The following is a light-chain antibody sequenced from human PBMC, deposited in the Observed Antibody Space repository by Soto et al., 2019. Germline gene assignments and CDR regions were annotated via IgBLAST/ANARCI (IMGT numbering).Light chain of an antibody. CDR2: SNN. CDR1: SSNIGSNT. J-gene: IGLJ2*01. V-gene: IGLV1-44*01. CDR3: SAWDDSLNGFVV. Sequence: QSVLTQPPSASGTPGQRVTISCSGSSSNIGSNTVNWYQQLPGTAPKLLIYSNNQRPPGVPDRFSGSKSGTSASLAISGLQSEDEAEYYCSAWDDSLNGFVVFGGGTKLTVL.